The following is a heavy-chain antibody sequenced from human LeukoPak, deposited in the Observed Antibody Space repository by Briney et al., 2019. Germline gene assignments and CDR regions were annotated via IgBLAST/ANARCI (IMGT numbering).Heavy chain of an antibody. D-gene: IGHD3-10*01. CDR3: AKDWATMVRGADY. CDR1: GFTFSSYA. CDR2: ISGSGGST. J-gene: IGHJ4*02. V-gene: IGHV3-23*01. Sequence: GGSLRPSCAASGFTFSSYAMSWVRQAPGKGLEWVSGISGSGGSTYYADSVKGRFTISRDNSKNTLYLQMNSLRAEDTAVYYCAKDWATMVRGADYWGQGTLVTVSS.